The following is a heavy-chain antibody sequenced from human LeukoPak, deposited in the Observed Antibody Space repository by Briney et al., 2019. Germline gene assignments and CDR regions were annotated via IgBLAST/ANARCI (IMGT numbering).Heavy chain of an antibody. CDR2: ISDSGTTQ. CDR1: GFAFRDYY. D-gene: IGHD2-15*01. Sequence: PGGSLRLSCAASGFAFRDYYMGWIRQAPGRGLEWVSYISDSGTTQYYADSVKGRFTISRDNAKSSLYLQMNSLRADDTAVYYCVASAVVASRYWGQGTLVTVSS. V-gene: IGHV3-11*01. J-gene: IGHJ4*02. CDR3: VASAVVASRY.